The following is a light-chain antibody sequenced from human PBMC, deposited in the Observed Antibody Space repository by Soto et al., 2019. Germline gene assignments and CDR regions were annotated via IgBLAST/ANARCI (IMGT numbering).Light chain of an antibody. J-gene: IGKJ1*01. CDR2: GAS. CDR3: QEYGSSRT. Sequence: EVVWTQSPGTLSLSPGERATLSCRASQSFTSTYLAWYQQKSGQPPRLLIYGASSRATGIPDRFSGSGSGTDFTLTISRLEADDFAVYYCQEYGSSRTFGQGTKVEVK. CDR1: QSFTSTY. V-gene: IGKV3-20*01.